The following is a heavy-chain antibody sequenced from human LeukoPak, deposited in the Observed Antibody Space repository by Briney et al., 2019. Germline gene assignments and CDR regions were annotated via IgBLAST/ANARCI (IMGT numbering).Heavy chain of an antibody. CDR1: GVSISSGSNY. Sequence: SETLSLTCSVSGVSISSGSNYWGWIRQPPGKTLEWIGSIYSSGSTYYNPSLKSRVIMLMDTAKNHFSLNLSSVTAADTAVYYCARSDGYGLVGIWGQGTMVTVSS. CDR3: ARSDGYGLVGI. D-gene: IGHD3-10*01. CDR2: IYSSGST. J-gene: IGHJ3*02. V-gene: IGHV4-39*07.